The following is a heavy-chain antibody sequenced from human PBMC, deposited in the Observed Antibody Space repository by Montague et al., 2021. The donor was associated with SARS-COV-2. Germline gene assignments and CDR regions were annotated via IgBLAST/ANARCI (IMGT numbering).Heavy chain of an antibody. J-gene: IGHJ4*02. CDR2: IYYSGST. D-gene: IGHD3-10*01. CDR3: VTRPPDGTAPFDY. V-gene: IGHV4-39*01. CDR1: GGSISSSSYY. Sequence: SETLSLTCTVSGGSISSSSYYWCWIRQPPGKGLEWIGSIYYSGSTYYNPSLKSRVTISVDTSKNQFSLKLSSVTAADTAIYYCVTRPPDGTAPFDYWGQGILVTVSS.